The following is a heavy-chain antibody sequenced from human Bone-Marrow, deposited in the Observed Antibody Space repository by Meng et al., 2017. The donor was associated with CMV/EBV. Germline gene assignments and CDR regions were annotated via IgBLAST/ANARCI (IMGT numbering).Heavy chain of an antibody. Sequence: SETLSLTCTVSGGSISSYYWSWIRQPPGKGLEWIGYIYYSGSTNYNPSLKSRVTISVDTSKNQFSLKLSSVTAADTAVYYCAIGYCSSTSCYRGYGMDVWGQGNAGHRLL. D-gene: IGHD2-2*02. CDR1: GGSISSYY. CDR2: IYYSGST. J-gene: IGHJ6*02. V-gene: IGHV4-59*01. CDR3: AIGYCSSTSCYRGYGMDV.